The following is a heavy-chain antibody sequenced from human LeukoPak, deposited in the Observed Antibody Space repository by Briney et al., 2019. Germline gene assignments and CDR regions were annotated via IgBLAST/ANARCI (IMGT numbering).Heavy chain of an antibody. CDR1: GRSPDNYF. D-gene: IGHD2-15*01. J-gene: IGHJ4*02. CDR3: ARDDPARMSATLDY. V-gene: IGHV4-4*07. Sequence: PSETLSLTCTLSGRSPDNYFRRWVRQPAGEGLEWVGRIYTSGSTNYNPSLRSRATISVDMSKNQFSLKLSSVTAADTAVYYCARDDPARMSATLDYWGQGILVTVSS. CDR2: IYTSGST.